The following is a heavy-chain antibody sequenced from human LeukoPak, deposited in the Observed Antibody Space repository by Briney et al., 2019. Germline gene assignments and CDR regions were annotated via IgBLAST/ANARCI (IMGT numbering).Heavy chain of an antibody. Sequence: SETLSLTCTVSGGSISSYYWSWIRQPPGKGLEWIGYIYYSGSTNYNPSLKSRVTISVDTSKNQFSLKLSSVTAADTAVYYCARATVTTDYYYYYMDVWGKGTTVTVSS. CDR1: GGSISSYY. J-gene: IGHJ6*03. CDR3: ARATVTTDYYYYYMDV. D-gene: IGHD4-17*01. V-gene: IGHV4-59*01. CDR2: IYYSGST.